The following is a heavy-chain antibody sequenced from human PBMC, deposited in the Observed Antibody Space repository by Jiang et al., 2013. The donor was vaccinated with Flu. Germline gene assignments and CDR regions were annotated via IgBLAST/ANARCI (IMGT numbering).Heavy chain of an antibody. CDR1: GFSLSASGVG. V-gene: IGHV2-5*02. CDR3: VHWSSSSFPLDF. CDR2: IYWDDDK. Sequence: KPTQTLTLTCTFSGFSLSASGVGVAWVRQPPGKALEWLALIYWDDDKRYLPSLQSRLAITKDTSTAQVVLKMSNMDPVDTATYYCVHWSSSSFPLDFWGQGLLVTVAS. J-gene: IGHJ4*02. D-gene: IGHD6-6*01.